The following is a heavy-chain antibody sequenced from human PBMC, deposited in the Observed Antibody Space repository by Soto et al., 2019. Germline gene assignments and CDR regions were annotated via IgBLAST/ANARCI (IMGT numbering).Heavy chain of an antibody. J-gene: IGHJ4*02. CDR3: AREPNYFAY. CDR2: ISAYNGNT. Sequence: QVQLVQSGAEVKKPGASVKVSCKASGYTFTSYGVSWVRQAPGQGLEWMGWISAYNGNTKYAQKLQGRVTRPTATSTSTAYMELRSLSSDDTAVYYCAREPNYFAYWGQGTLGTVSS. CDR1: GYTFTSYG. V-gene: IGHV1-18*01.